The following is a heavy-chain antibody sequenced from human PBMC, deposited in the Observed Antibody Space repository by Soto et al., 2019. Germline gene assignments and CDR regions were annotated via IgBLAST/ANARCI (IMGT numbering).Heavy chain of an antibody. J-gene: IGHJ4*02. CDR3: ARVLTGDFDD. D-gene: IGHD3-9*01. CDR2: IYYNGNT. CDR1: GGAIKEHY. V-gene: IGHV4-59*11. Sequence: PEKTHLTCTLPGGAIKEHYLRFIRQPPGQGLEGIGYIYYNGNTNYNPSLESRVTRSVARASNHFSLRLSALTAGYTAVSYCARVLTGDFDDWGRGALVTVS.